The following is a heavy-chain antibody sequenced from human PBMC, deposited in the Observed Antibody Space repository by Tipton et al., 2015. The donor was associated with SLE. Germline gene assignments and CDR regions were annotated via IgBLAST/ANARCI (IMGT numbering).Heavy chain of an antibody. V-gene: IGHV4-4*02. J-gene: IGHJ3*02. CDR3: ARDFCGGDCSYAFDI. Sequence: SLRLSCAVSGGSIRSSNWWSWVRQPPGKGLEWIGEIHHSGSTNSNPSLKSRVTISVDKSKNQFSLKLSSVTVADTAVYYCARDFCGGDCSYAFDIWGQGTMVTVSS. CDR2: IHHSGST. CDR1: GGSIRSSNW. D-gene: IGHD2-21*01.